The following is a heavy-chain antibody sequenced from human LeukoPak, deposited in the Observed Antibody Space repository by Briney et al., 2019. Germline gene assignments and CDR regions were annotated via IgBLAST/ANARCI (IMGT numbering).Heavy chain of an antibody. CDR2: INPNSGGT. V-gene: IGHV1-2*02. J-gene: IGHJ5*02. CDR1: GYTFTGYY. Sequence: GASVKVSCKASGYTFTGYYMHWVRQAPGQGLEWMGWINPNSGGTNYAQKFQGRVTMTRGTSISTAYMELSRLRSDDTAVYYCAREGYCSSTSCYRDNWFDPWGQGTLVTVSS. CDR3: AREGYCSSTSCYRDNWFDP. D-gene: IGHD2-2*01.